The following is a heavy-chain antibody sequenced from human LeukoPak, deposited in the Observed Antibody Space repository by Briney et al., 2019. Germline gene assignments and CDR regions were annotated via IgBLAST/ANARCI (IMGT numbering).Heavy chain of an antibody. CDR2: IKPSGGST. D-gene: IGHD5-24*01. J-gene: IGHJ3*02. V-gene: IGHV1-46*01. Sequence: APVKVSCKASGYTFTSYNMHWVRQAPGQGLEWMGIIKPSGGSTTYAQKFQGRVTMTRDMSTSTLYMELSSLRSEDTAVYYCARVRDGYNDAYDIWGQGTMVIVSS. CDR1: GYTFTSYN. CDR3: ARVRDGYNDAYDI.